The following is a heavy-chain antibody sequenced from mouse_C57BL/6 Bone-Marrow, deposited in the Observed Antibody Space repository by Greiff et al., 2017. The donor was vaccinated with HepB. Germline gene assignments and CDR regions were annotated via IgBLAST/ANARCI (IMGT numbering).Heavy chain of an antibody. Sequence: VQLQQPGTELVKPGASVKLSCKASGYTFTSYWMHWVKQRPGQGLEWIGNINPSTGGTNYNEKFKSKATLTVDTSSSTAYMQLSSLTSEDSAVYYCARGRGYDYYAMDYWGQGTSVTVSS. V-gene: IGHV1-53*01. J-gene: IGHJ4*01. CDR1: GYTFTSYW. CDR2: INPSTGGT. D-gene: IGHD3-1*01. CDR3: ARGRGYDYYAMDY.